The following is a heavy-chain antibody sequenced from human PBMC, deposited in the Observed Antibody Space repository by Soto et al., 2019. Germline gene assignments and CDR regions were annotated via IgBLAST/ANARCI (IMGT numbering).Heavy chain of an antibody. V-gene: IGHV4-61*01. Sequence: SETLSLTCTVSGGSVSSGSYYWSWIRQPPGKGLEWIGYIYYSGSTNYNPSLKSRVTISVDTSKNQFSLKLSSVTAADTAVYYCARYYYDSSGYPQTYYFDYWGQGTLVTVSS. CDR3: ARYYYDSSGYPQTYYFDY. D-gene: IGHD3-22*01. CDR1: GGSVSSGSYY. CDR2: IYYSGST. J-gene: IGHJ4*02.